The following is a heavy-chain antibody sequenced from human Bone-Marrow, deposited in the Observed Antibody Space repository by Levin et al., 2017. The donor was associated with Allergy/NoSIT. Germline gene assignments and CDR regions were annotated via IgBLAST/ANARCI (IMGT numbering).Heavy chain of an antibody. V-gene: IGHV4-59*01. D-gene: IGHD2-2*03. CDR3: ARDGYCTSSSCSPYWYFDL. Sequence: TTGGSLRLSCTVSGGSISSYYWSWIRQSPGKGLEWIGYIYKGGSTKYNPSLKNRVTMSIDTSENQFSLKLTSVTAADPAVYFCARDGYCTSSSCSPYWYFDLWGRGTLVTVSS. J-gene: IGHJ2*01. CDR2: IYKGGST. CDR1: GGSISSYY.